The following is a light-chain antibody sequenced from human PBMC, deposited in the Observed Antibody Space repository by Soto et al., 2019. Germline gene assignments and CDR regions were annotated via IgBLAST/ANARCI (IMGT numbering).Light chain of an antibody. CDR2: GAS. V-gene: IGKV3D-15*01. CDR1: QSVDID. J-gene: IGKJ4*01. Sequence: EIVLTQSPGTLSVSPGERVTLSCRASQSVDIDLAWYQQKPGQAPRLLIYGASTRATDMPGRFRGSGAGAEFTLTISSLQSEDSAVYYCQQYGSSPSLTFGGGTKVEIK. CDR3: QQYGSSPSLT.